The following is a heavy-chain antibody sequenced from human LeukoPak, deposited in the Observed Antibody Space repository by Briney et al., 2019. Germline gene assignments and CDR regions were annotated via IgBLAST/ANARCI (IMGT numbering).Heavy chain of an antibody. J-gene: IGHJ4*02. Sequence: GGSLRLSCAASGFTFTSYAMTWVRQGPGMGLEWVSGTSGSGGNTYYADSVKGRFTISRDNSKNTLYLQMNNLRAEDAAVYYCAKDSANWGSHFDYWGQGTLVTVSS. CDR2: TSGSGGNT. CDR1: GFTFTSYA. V-gene: IGHV3-23*01. CDR3: AKDSANWGSHFDY. D-gene: IGHD7-27*01.